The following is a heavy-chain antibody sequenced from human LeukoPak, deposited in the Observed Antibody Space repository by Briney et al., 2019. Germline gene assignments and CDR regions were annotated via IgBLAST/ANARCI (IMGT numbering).Heavy chain of an antibody. Sequence: ASVKVSCKASGYTFIDYYVHWVRHAPGQGLEWMGWINPNAGGTNYAQKFQGRVTMAWDTSITTTYTELSRLTSDDTAVYYCARAHSTGWYWGQGTQVTVSS. CDR3: ARAHSTGWY. D-gene: IGHD6-19*01. J-gene: IGHJ4*02. CDR2: INPNAGGT. V-gene: IGHV1-2*02. CDR1: GYTFIDYY.